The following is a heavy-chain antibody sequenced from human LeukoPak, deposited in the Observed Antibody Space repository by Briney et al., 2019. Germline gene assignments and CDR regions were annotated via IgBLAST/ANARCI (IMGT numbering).Heavy chain of an antibody. CDR3: ARVDYYDSSGYLLHSYYMYV. Sequence: SETLSLTCTVSGGSISSGGYYWSWIRQHPGKGLEWNGYIYYSGSTYYNPSLKSRVTISVDTSKNQFSLKLSSVTAADTAVYYCARVDYYDSSGYLLHSYYMYVWGKGTTVTVSS. CDR1: GGSISSGGYY. V-gene: IGHV4-31*03. J-gene: IGHJ6*03. D-gene: IGHD3-22*01. CDR2: IYYSGST.